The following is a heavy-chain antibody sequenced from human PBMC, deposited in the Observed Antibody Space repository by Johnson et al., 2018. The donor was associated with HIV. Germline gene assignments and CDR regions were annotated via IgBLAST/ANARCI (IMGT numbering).Heavy chain of an antibody. CDR3: ARVRGGTGHGAFDI. CDR2: ISYDASNK. CDR1: AFTFSSYA. V-gene: IGHV3-30*04. Sequence: QVQLVESGGGVVQPGRSLRLSCAASAFTFSSYAMHWVRQAPGKGLEWVAVISYDASNKYYADPVKGRFTISRDNSKNTLYLQMNSLRTEDTAVYYCARVRGGTGHGAFDIWGQGTMVTVSS. J-gene: IGHJ3*02.